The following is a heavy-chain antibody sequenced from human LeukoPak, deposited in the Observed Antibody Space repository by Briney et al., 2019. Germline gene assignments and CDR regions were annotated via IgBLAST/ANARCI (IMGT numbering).Heavy chain of an antibody. D-gene: IGHD3-10*01. CDR1: NPTFSG. J-gene: IGHJ4*02. Sequence: ASVKVSCKASNPTFSGMSWVRQAPGQGLEWMGWIGAYSGDTHYAQKLQGRVTMTTDTSTSTAYMELRSLRSDDTAVYYCARDRLGSGRGNVDYWGQGTLVTVSS. V-gene: IGHV1-18*01. CDR2: IGAYSGDT. CDR3: ARDRLGSGRGNVDY.